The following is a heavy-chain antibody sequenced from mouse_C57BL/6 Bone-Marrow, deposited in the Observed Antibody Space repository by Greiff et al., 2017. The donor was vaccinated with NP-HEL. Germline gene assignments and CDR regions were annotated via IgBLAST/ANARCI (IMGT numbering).Heavy chain of an antibody. V-gene: IGHV5-6*01. CDR2: ISSGGSYT. CDR1: GFTFSSYG. CDR3: ARREEDYFDY. J-gene: IGHJ2*01. Sequence: EVQLVESGGDLVKPGGSLKLSCAASGFTFSSYGMSWVRQTPDKRLEWVATISSGGSYTYYPDSVKGRFTISRANAKKTLYLHMSSLKSEDTAMYYCARREEDYFDYWGQGPTLTVSS.